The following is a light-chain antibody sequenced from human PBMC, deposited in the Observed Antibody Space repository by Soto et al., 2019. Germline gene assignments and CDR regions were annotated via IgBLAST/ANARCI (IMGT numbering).Light chain of an antibody. CDR3: PQHNRFSIT. V-gene: IGKV1-5*03. CDR2: KES. CDR1: ESISRW. J-gene: IGKJ5*01. Sequence: DIQMTQSPSTLSASVGDRVTITCRASESISRWLAWYQQKPGKDPQLQIYKESSLESGGPSRFSGSGSGTEFTLTIHSLQADAYETYDCPQHNRFSITFGHGTRLE.